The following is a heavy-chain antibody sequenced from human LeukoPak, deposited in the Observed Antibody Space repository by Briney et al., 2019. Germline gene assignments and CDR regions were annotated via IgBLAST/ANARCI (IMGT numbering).Heavy chain of an antibody. Sequence: ASVKVSCKASGYTFTGYYMHWVRQAPGQGLEWMGWINPNSGGTNYAQKFQGRVTMIRDTSISTAYMELSRLRSDDTAVYYCARDQLKIGYCSSTSCSPFDPWGQGTLVTVSS. V-gene: IGHV1-2*02. CDR3: ARDQLKIGYCSSTSCSPFDP. D-gene: IGHD2-2*01. CDR1: GYTFTGYY. CDR2: INPNSGGT. J-gene: IGHJ5*02.